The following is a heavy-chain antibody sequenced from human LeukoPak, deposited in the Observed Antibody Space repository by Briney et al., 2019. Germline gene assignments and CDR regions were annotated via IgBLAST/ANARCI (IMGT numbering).Heavy chain of an antibody. Sequence: PGGSLRLSCEASGFTFHDYAMHWVRRAPGKGLEWVSLITGDGGTRHYADSVKGRFTISKDNSKKSLYLQTNSLRAEDTALYYCAKDTVTMLRGVISYYYHGMDVWGQGTTVTVSS. V-gene: IGHV3-43*02. D-gene: IGHD3-10*01. J-gene: IGHJ6*02. CDR3: AKDTVTMLRGVISYYYHGMDV. CDR2: ITGDGGTR. CDR1: GFTFHDYA.